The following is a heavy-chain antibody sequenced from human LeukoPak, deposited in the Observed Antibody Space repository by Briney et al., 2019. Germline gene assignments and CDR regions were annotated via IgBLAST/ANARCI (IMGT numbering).Heavy chain of an antibody. J-gene: IGHJ4*02. CDR2: TNLRVGA. CDR3: PRIDPGLGWAFDF. CDR1: GGSFSSYS. D-gene: IGHD1-14*01. Sequence: SETLSLTCTVSGGSFSSYSWSWVRQPSGKGLEWIAETNLRVGATYSTPLQSRATISTHTTKNQLSLTRNSVTSAHTTVQYFPRIDPGLGWAFDFWGQGTLVTVSS. V-gene: IGHV4-34*01.